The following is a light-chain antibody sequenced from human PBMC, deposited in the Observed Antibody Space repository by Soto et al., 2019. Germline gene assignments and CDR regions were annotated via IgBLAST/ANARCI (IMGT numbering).Light chain of an antibody. J-gene: IGKJ1*01. CDR3: QQYGSSLTWT. Sequence: EIVLTQSPGTLSLSPGERATLSCRASQSVSSSYLAWYQQIPGQAPRLLIYDASSRATGIPDRFSGSGSGTDFTLTISRLEPEDFAVYYCQQYGSSLTWTFGQGTKVDI. CDR1: QSVSSSY. V-gene: IGKV3-20*01. CDR2: DAS.